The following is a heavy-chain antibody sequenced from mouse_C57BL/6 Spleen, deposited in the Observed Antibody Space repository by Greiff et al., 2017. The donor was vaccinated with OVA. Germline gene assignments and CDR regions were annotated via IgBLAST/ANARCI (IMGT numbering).Heavy chain of an antibody. J-gene: IGHJ2*01. Sequence: QVQLQQSGAELVKPGASVKLSCKASGYTFTSYWMHWVKQRPGQGLEWIGMIHPNSGSTNYNEKFKSKATLTVDKSSSTAYMQLSSLTSEDSAVYYCARKAVHYFDYWGQGTTLTVSS. V-gene: IGHV1-64*01. CDR1: GYTFTSYW. CDR2: IHPNSGST. CDR3: ARKAVHYFDY.